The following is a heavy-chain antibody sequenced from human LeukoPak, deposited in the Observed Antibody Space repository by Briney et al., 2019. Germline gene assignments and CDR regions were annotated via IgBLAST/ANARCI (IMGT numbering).Heavy chain of an antibody. J-gene: IGHJ5*02. CDR2: VHPNSGDT. Sequence: ASVKVSCKTSGYPFTTWEINWVRQAAGQGLEWMGWVHPNSGDTDYAQRFQGRVTMTRDTSTSTVYMELRGLRYDDTAVDFCARGPRNDPWGQGTLVTVSS. V-gene: IGHV1-8*01. D-gene: IGHD1-14*01. CDR3: ARGPRNDP. CDR1: GYPFTTWE.